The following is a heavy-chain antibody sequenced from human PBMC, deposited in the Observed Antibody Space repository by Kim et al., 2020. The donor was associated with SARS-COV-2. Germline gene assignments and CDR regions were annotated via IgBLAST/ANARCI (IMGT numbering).Heavy chain of an antibody. CDR2: INPNSGGT. J-gene: IGHJ6*02. CDR3: ARERGAWDAGFGELLPSGARYYYYGMDV. CDR1: GYTFTGYY. Sequence: ASVKVSCKASGYTFTGYYMHWVRQAPGQGLEWMGRINPNSGGTNYAQKFQGRVTMTRDTSISTAYMELGRLRSDDTVVYYYARERGAWDAGFGELLPSGARYYYYGMDVWGQGTTVTVSS. V-gene: IGHV1-2*05. D-gene: IGHD3-10*01.